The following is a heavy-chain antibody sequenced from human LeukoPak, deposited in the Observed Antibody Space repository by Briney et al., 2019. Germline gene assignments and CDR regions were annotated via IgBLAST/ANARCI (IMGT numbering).Heavy chain of an antibody. CDR2: ISGSGGST. D-gene: IGHD3-9*01. J-gene: IGHJ3*02. CDR1: GFTFSSYA. CDR3: AKAKGLRYFVWSDAFDI. V-gene: IGHV3-23*01. Sequence: GGSLRLSCAASGFTFSSYAMSWVRQAPGKGLEWVSAISGSGGSTYYADSVKGRFTISRDNSKNTLYLQMNSLRAEDTAVYYCAKAKGLRYFVWSDAFDIWGQGTMVTVSS.